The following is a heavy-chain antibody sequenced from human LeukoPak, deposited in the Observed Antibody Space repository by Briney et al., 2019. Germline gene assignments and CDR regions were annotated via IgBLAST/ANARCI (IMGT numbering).Heavy chain of an antibody. Sequence: SETLSLTCTVSGGSISSGSYYWSWIRQPPGKGLEWIGSIDHSGSTYYNPSLKSRVTISVDTSKNQFSLKLTSVTAADTAVYYCARGGKWLYYFDYWGQGTLVTVSS. CDR2: IDHSGST. V-gene: IGHV4-39*07. CDR3: ARGGKWLYYFDY. D-gene: IGHD6-19*01. J-gene: IGHJ4*02. CDR1: GGSISSGSYY.